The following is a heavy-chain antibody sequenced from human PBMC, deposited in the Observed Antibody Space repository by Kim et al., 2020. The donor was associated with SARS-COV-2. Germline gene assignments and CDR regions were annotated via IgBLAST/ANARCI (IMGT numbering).Heavy chain of an antibody. J-gene: IGHJ4*01. CDR2: IVYSGGDI. CDR3: AKAPLGHCTGAICYYFD. Sequence: GGSQRLSCAASGFTFSNYAMNWVRQTPGKGLEWVASIVYSGGDIYLADSGKGRFTISRDNSKNTLYLQMNNLRVEDTAVYYCAKAPLGHCTGAICYYFD. D-gene: IGHD2-8*02. CDR1: GFTFSNYA. V-gene: IGHV3-23*01.